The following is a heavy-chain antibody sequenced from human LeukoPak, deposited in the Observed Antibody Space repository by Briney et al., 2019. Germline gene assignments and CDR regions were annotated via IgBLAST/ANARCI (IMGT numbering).Heavy chain of an antibody. D-gene: IGHD3-22*01. CDR2: ISSSSSTI. CDR1: GFTFSTYS. Sequence: GGSLRLSCAASGFTFSTYSMNWVRQAPGKGLEWVSYISSSSSTIYYADSVKGRFTISRDNAKNSLSLQMNSLRAEDTAVYYCAREDYYDSSAYLDAFDIWGHGTMVTVSS. CDR3: AREDYYDSSAYLDAFDI. J-gene: IGHJ3*02. V-gene: IGHV3-48*01.